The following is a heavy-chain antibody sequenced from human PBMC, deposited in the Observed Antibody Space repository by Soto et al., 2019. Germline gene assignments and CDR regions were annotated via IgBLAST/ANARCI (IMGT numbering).Heavy chain of an antibody. Sequence: AGGSLRLSCAASGFTFSDYYMSWIRQAPGKGLEWVSDISGSGNTVYYADSVEGRFTISSDNAQNSVHLQMNSLRAEDTAVYYCARDSRVYYGSGSSVDGWGQGTLVTVSS. CDR2: ISGSGNTV. D-gene: IGHD3-10*01. CDR3: ARDSRVYYGSGSSVDG. J-gene: IGHJ4*02. CDR1: GFTFSDYY. V-gene: IGHV3-11*01.